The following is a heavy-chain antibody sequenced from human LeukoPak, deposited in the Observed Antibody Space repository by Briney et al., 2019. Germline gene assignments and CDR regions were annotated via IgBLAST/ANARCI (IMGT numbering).Heavy chain of an antibody. D-gene: IGHD5-12*01. Sequence: GGSLRLSCAASGFTFSSYGMHWVRQAPGKGLEWVAVISYDGSKKYYEDSVKGRFTISRDNSKNTLYLQMNSLRAEDTAVYYCAKDRTFPGYETSFDYWGQGTLVTVSS. J-gene: IGHJ4*02. CDR2: ISYDGSKK. CDR1: GFTFSSYG. V-gene: IGHV3-30*18. CDR3: AKDRTFPGYETSFDY.